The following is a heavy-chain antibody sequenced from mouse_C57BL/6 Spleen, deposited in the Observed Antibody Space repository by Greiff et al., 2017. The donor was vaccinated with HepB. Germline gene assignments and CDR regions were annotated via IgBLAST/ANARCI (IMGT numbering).Heavy chain of an antibody. V-gene: IGHV5-4*01. CDR3: ARDQDDPYYFDY. CDR1: GFTFSSYA. D-gene: IGHD2-3*01. Sequence: EVKVVESGGGLVKPGGSLKLSCAASGFTFSSYAMSWVRQTPEKRLEWVATISDGGSYTYYPDNVKGRFTISRDNAKNNLYLQMSHLKSEDTAMYYCARDQDDPYYFDYWGQGTTLTVSS. CDR2: ISDGGSYT. J-gene: IGHJ2*01.